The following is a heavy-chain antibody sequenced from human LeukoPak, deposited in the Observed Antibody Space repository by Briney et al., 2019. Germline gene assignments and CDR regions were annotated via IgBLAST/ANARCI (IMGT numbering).Heavy chain of an antibody. Sequence: QAGGSLRLSCAASGFTFSSYGMHWVRQAPGKGLEWVAFIRYDGSNKYYANSVKGRFTISRDNSKNTLYLQMNSLGAEDTAVYYCAKDSDGSGSLDYWGQGTLVTVSS. V-gene: IGHV3-30*02. J-gene: IGHJ4*02. CDR3: AKDSDGSGSLDY. CDR1: GFTFSSYG. CDR2: IRYDGSNK. D-gene: IGHD3-10*01.